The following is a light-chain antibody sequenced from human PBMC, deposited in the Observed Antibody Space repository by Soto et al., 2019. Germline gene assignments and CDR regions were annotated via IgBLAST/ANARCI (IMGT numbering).Light chain of an antibody. V-gene: IGKV1-5*03. CDR3: QKYDSLPFT. CDR2: KAS. Sequence: DIQMTQSPSTLSGSVGDRVTITCRASQTISSWLAWYQQKPGKAPKLLIYKASTLKSGVPSRFSGSGSGTEFTLTISSLQPEDVATFYCQKYDSLPFTFGPGTKVDIK. CDR1: QTISSW. J-gene: IGKJ3*01.